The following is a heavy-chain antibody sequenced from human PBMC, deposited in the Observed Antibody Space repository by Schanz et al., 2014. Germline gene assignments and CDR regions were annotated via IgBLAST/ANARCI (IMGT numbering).Heavy chain of an antibody. CDR1: GFTFISYD. V-gene: IGHV3-33*03. CDR2: IRYDGRNK. CDR3: ASVIMVAGNHRDGRDV. Sequence: QAQLVESGGGVVQPGRSLRLSCVASGFTFISYDIHWVRQAPGKGLEWVAVIRYDGRNKNFVESVKGRFTISRDNAKNSLYLQMNSLRAEDTAVYYCASVIMVAGNHRDGRDVWGQGTTVIVSS. D-gene: IGHD6-19*01. J-gene: IGHJ6*02.